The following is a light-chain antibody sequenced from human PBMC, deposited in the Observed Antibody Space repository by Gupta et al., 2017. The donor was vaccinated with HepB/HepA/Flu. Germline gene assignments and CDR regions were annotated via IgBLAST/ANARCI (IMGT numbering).Light chain of an antibody. CDR2: GAS. CDR3: QQYSSSPWT. J-gene: IGKJ1*01. Sequence: EIVLTQSPGTLSLSPEERTTLSCRASQSVSISYLAWYQQKPGQAPRLLIYGASSRATGIPDRFSGSGSGTDFTLTITRLEPEDFAVYYCQQYSSSPWTFGQGTKVEIK. V-gene: IGKV3-20*01. CDR1: QSVSISY.